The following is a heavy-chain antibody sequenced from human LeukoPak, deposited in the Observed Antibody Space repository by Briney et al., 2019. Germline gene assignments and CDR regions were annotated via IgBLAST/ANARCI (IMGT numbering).Heavy chain of an antibody. D-gene: IGHD6-13*01. CDR1: GFTFNGSV. J-gene: IGHJ4*02. V-gene: IGHV3-73*01. CDR3: AREGGGLGAAFDY. CDR2: IRSKASSYAT. Sequence: TGGSLRLSCTASGFTFNGSVMHWVRQASGKGLEWVGRIRSKASSYATAYAASVKGRFTISRDDSKNTAYLKMNSLRAEDTAVYYCAREGGGLGAAFDYWGQGTLVTVSS.